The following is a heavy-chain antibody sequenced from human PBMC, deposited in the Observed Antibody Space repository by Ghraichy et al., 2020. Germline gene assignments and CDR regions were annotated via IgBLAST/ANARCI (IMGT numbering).Heavy chain of an antibody. D-gene: IGHD4-17*01. CDR2: IYYSGST. J-gene: IGHJ4*02. CDR3: ASLDYDDRSFDY. CDR1: GGSIGSGDYY. Sequence: SETLSLTCTVSGGSIGSGDYYWGWIRQPPGKGLEWIGYIYYSGSTYYNPSLKSRVTISVDTSKNQFSLKLSSVTAADTAVYYCASLDYDDRSFDYWGQGTLVTVSS. V-gene: IGHV4-30-4*01.